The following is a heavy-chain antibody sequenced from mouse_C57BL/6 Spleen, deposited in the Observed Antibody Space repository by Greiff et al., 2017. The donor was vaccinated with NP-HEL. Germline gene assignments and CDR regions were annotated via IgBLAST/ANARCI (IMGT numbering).Heavy chain of an antibody. J-gene: IGHJ2*01. CDR1: GYTFTSYW. D-gene: IGHD1-1*01. Sequence: QVHVKQPGAELVKPGASVKMSCKASGYTFTSYWITWVKQRPGQGLEWIGDIYPGSGSTNYNEKFKSKATLTVDTSSSTAYMQLSSLTSEDSAVYYCARSPNYYGSSGHFDYWGQGTTLTVSS. V-gene: IGHV1-55*01. CDR3: ARSPNYYGSSGHFDY. CDR2: IYPGSGST.